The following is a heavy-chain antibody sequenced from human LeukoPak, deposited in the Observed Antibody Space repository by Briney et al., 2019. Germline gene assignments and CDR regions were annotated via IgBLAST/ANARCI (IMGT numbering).Heavy chain of an antibody. J-gene: IGHJ5*02. CDR2: IYYSGST. Sequence: SETLSLTCTVSGGSISSSSYYWGWIRQPPGKGLEWIGSIYYSGSTYYNPSLKSRVTISVDRSKNQFSLKLSSVTAADTAVYYCARDPTNCSGGSCYSRFDPWGQGTLVTVSS. CDR3: ARDPTNCSGGSCYSRFDP. D-gene: IGHD2-15*01. V-gene: IGHV4-39*07. CDR1: GGSISSSSYY.